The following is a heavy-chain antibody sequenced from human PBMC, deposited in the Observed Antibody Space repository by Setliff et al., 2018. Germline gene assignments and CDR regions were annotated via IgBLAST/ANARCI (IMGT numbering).Heavy chain of an antibody. V-gene: IGHV4-34*01. Sequence: SETLSLTCAVYGGSFSGYYWSWIRQPPGKGLEWIGEINHSGSTNYNPSLKSRVTISVDTSKNQFSLKLTSVTAADTAVYYCASGLNWLSSTEFDYWGQGTLVTVSS. CDR3: ASGLNWLSSTEFDY. CDR2: INHSGST. J-gene: IGHJ4*02. D-gene: IGHD1-20*01. CDR1: GGSFSGYY.